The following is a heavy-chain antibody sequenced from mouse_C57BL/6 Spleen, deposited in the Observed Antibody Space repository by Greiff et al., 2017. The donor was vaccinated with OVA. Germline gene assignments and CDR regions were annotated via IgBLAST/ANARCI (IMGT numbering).Heavy chain of an antibody. V-gene: IGHV1-81*01. J-gene: IGHJ3*01. CDR1: GYTFTSYG. Sequence: VKLVESGAELARPGASVKLSCKASGYTFTSYGISWVKQRTGQGLEWIGEIYPRSGNTYYNEKFKGKATLTADKSSSTAYMELRSLTSEDSAVYFCARDYYGSSQFAYWGQGTLVTVSA. D-gene: IGHD1-1*01. CDR3: ARDYYGSSQFAY. CDR2: IYPRSGNT.